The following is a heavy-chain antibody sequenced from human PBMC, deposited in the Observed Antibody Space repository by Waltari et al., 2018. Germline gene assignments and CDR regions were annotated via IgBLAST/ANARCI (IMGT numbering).Heavy chain of an antibody. V-gene: IGHV5-10-1*03. Sequence: EVQLVQSGVEVKKPGESLRISCKGSGYTFSDYKITWVRQMPGKGLEWMGSIDPSDSSTNYSPSFQGNVTISLDKSISTAYLQWNSLEASDTAIFYCAIAGAGNFDLWGRGTLVTVSS. D-gene: IGHD6-19*01. CDR3: AIAGAGNFDL. CDR1: GYTFSDYK. J-gene: IGHJ2*01. CDR2: IDPSDSST.